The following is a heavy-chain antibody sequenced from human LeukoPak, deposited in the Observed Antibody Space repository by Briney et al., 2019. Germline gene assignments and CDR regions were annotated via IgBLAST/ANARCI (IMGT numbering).Heavy chain of an antibody. CDR2: ISASGAYT. D-gene: IGHD1-1*01. J-gene: IGHJ5*02. CDR1: GFTFSSYG. V-gene: IGHV3-23*01. Sequence: GRSLRLSCAASGFTFSSYGMHWVRQAPGKGLEWVSTISASGAYTYYTDSVKGRFTISRDNSKNTLYLQMNSLRADDTAVYYCARVGNDFDPWGQGTLVTVSS. CDR3: ARVGNDFDP.